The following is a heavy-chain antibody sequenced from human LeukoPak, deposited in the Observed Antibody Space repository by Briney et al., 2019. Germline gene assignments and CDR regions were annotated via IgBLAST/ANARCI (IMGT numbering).Heavy chain of an antibody. D-gene: IGHD3-9*01. CDR1: GGSISSYY. CDR2: IYYSGST. CDR3: ARLRYYDILTGYYGFDY. J-gene: IGHJ4*02. Sequence: SETLSLTCTVSGGSISSYYWSWIRQPPGKGLEWIGYIYYSGSTNYNPPLKSRVTISVDTSKNQFSLKLSSVTAADTAVYYCARLRYYDILTGYYGFDYWGQGTLVTVSS. V-gene: IGHV4-59*08.